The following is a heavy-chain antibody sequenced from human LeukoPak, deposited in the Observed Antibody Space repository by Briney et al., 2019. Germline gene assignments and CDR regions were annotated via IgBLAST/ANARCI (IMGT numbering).Heavy chain of an antibody. J-gene: IGHJ4*02. CDR2: MWFDGSNK. CDR1: GFTFSRYA. Sequence: GGSLRLSCAASGFTFSRYAMHWVRQAPGKGLEWVAVMWFDGSNKYYADSVKGRFTVSRGTSKDTLYLQMNSLRAEDTAVYYCARHGSGEIDYWGQGTLVTVSS. D-gene: IGHD3-10*01. V-gene: IGHV3-33*01. CDR3: ARHGSGEIDY.